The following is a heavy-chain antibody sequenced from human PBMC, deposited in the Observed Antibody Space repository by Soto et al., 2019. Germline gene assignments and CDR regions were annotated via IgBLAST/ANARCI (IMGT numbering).Heavy chain of an antibody. D-gene: IGHD3-16*02. Sequence: ASVKVSCKASGYTFTSYGISWVLQAPGQGLEWMGWISAYNGNTNYAQKLQGRVTMTTDTSTSTAYMELRSLRSDDTAVYYCARDTPGYDYVWGSYRYTKTPFDYWGQGTLVTVSS. CDR3: ARDTPGYDYVWGSYRYTKTPFDY. V-gene: IGHV1-18*01. CDR1: GYTFTSYG. CDR2: ISAYNGNT. J-gene: IGHJ4*02.